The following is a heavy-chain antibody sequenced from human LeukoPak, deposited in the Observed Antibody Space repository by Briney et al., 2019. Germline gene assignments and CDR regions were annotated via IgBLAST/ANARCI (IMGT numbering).Heavy chain of an antibody. Sequence: SQTLSLTCTVSGGSISKAGYYWSWIRQPPGKGLEWIGHIYQSGNTYYNPSLKSRLTISVDRSKNQFSLKLSSVTAADTAVYYCARVRPGAFYYFDYWGQGTLVTVSS. CDR3: ARVRPGAFYYFDY. D-gene: IGHD3-3*02. V-gene: IGHV4-30-2*01. J-gene: IGHJ4*02. CDR2: IYQSGNT. CDR1: GGSISKAGYY.